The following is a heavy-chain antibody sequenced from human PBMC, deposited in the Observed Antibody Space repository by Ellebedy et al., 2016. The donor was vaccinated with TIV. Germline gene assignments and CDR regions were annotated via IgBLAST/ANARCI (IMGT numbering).Heavy chain of an antibody. Sequence: GESLKISCAASGFPFSSYSMNWVRQAPGKGLEWLSYISRDGGATYYADSVRGLFTISRDNVKNSMFLQMNSLRDDDTAVYSCARDQHFAFDVWGRGTLVTVSS. CDR2: ISRDGGAT. D-gene: IGHD2/OR15-2a*01. V-gene: IGHV3-48*02. CDR1: GFPFSSYS. J-gene: IGHJ2*01. CDR3: ARDQHFAFDV.